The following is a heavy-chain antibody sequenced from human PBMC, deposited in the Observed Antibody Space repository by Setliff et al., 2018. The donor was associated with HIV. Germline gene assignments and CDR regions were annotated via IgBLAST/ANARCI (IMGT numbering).Heavy chain of an antibody. CDR1: GDAFSRYA. Sequence: SVKVSCKASGDAFSRYAISWVRQAPGQGLEWMGGIVPILGPANYAQKFQGRVTITTDESTYTAYMELSSLTSDDTAVYYCARVTTSGRGSYLYWGQGTLVTVSS. V-gene: IGHV1-69*05. CDR3: ARVTTSGRGSYLY. J-gene: IGHJ4*02. D-gene: IGHD1-26*01. CDR2: IVPILGPA.